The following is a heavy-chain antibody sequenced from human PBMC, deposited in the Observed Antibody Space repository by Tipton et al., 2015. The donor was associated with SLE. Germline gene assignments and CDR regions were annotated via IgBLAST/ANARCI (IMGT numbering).Heavy chain of an antibody. CDR1: GGFFSGHY. J-gene: IGHJ4*02. CDR3: ARGWDYDFWSGYADY. D-gene: IGHD3-3*01. Sequence: TLSLTCAVYGGFFSGHYCTWIRQSPGKGLEWIGDISHSGTTNYNSSLKSRVTISVDTSKNQFSLKLSSVTAADTAVYYCARGWDYDFWSGYADYWGQGTLVTVSS. V-gene: IGHV4-34*01. CDR2: ISHSGTT.